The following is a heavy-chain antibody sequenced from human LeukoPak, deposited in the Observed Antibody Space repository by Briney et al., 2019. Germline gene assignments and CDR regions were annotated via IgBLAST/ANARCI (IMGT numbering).Heavy chain of an antibody. CDR1: GVTFSRHG. CDR3: AREASGYSYGLDAFDI. Sequence: GGTLRLSCAASGVTFSRHGMSWVRQAPGKGLEWVSTISGSGYNTYYAESVMGRFTISRDNSKNTMYLQMNSLRAEDTAVYYCAREASGYSYGLDAFDIWGQGTMVTVSS. J-gene: IGHJ3*02. V-gene: IGHV3-23*01. CDR2: ISGSGYNT. D-gene: IGHD5-18*01.